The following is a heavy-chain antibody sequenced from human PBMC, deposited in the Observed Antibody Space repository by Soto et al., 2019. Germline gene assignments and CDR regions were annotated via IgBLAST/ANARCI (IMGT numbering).Heavy chain of an antibody. D-gene: IGHD3-9*01. Sequence: VGSLRLSCAASGFTFSSSAMSWVRQAPGKGLEWVSAISGSGGTTYYADSVKGRFTISRDNSKNTLYLQMNSLRAEDTAVYYCAKNVWGITIFGGMDVWGQGTTVTVS. J-gene: IGHJ6*02. CDR1: GFTFSSSA. CDR2: ISGSGGTT. V-gene: IGHV3-23*01. CDR3: AKNVWGITIFGGMDV.